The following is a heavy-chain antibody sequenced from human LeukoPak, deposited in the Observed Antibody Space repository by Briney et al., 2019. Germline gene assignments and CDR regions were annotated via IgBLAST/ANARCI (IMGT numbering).Heavy chain of an antibody. CDR1: GYSISSGYY. D-gene: IGHD1-26*01. J-gene: IGHJ4*02. CDR2: IYHSGST. V-gene: IGHV4-38-2*01. CDR3: ASYSGSYYDYSDY. Sequence: SETLSLTCAVSGYSISSGYYWGWIRQPPGKGLEWIGSIYHSGSTYYNPSLKSRVTISVDTSKNQFSLKLSSVTAADTAVYYCASYSGSYYDYSDYWGQGTLVTVSS.